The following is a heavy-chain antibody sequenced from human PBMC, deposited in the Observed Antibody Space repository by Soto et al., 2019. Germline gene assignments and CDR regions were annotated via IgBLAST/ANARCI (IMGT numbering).Heavy chain of an antibody. CDR2: INHSGST. D-gene: IGHD2-2*01. CDR3: ARGKVDIVVVPARSYYFDY. Sequence: PSETLSLTCAVYGGSFSGYYWSWIRQPPGKGLEWIGEINHSGSTNYNPCLKSRVTISVDTSKNQFSLKLSSVTAADTAVYYCARGKVDIVVVPARSYYFDYWGQGTLVTVSS. CDR1: GGSFSGYY. V-gene: IGHV4-34*01. J-gene: IGHJ4*02.